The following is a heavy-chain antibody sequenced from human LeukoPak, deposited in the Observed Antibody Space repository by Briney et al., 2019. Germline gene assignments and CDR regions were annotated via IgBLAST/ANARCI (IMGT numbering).Heavy chain of an antibody. V-gene: IGHV4-38-2*02. Sequence: PSETLSLTCTVSGYSISSGYYWGRIRQPPGKGLEWIGSIYHSGSTYYNPSLKSRVTISVDTSKNEFSLKLESVAAADTAVYYCARAFSYYDFWSGLAEGPDAFDIWGQGTMVTVSS. CDR2: IYHSGST. J-gene: IGHJ3*02. CDR1: GYSISSGYY. CDR3: ARAFSYYDFWSGLAEGPDAFDI. D-gene: IGHD3-3*01.